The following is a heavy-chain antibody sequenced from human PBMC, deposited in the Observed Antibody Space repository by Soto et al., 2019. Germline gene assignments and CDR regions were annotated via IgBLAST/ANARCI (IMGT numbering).Heavy chain of an antibody. CDR2: IFYSGTT. J-gene: IGHJ6*02. V-gene: IGHV4-30-4*01. Sequence: LSLTCTVSGDSISSADYYWSWIRQTPGKGLEWIGHIFYSGTTYYNPSLKSRLTISVDTPKNHFSLRLTSVTAADTAVYYCARDLWVEPELYYYGMDVWGQGTTVTVSS. CDR3: ARDLWVEPELYYYGMDV. D-gene: IGHD1-1*01. CDR1: GDSISSADYY.